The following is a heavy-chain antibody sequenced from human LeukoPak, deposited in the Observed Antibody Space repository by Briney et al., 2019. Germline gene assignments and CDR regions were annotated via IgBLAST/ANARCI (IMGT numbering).Heavy chain of an antibody. CDR1: GFTFSSYG. D-gene: IGHD3-22*01. CDR2: ISYDGSNK. V-gene: IGHV3-30*04. Sequence: GGSLRLSCAASGFTFSSYGLHWVRQAPGKGLEWVAVISYDGSNKYYADSVKGRFTISRDNSKNTLYLQMNSLRAEDTAVYYCAKDPGPGTMIVVVIPEYWGQGTLVTVSS. J-gene: IGHJ4*02. CDR3: AKDPGPGTMIVVVIPEY.